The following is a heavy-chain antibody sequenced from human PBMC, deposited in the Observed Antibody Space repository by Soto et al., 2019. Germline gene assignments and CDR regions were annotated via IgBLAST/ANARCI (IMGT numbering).Heavy chain of an antibody. V-gene: IGHV4-34*01. Sequence: QVQLQQWGAGLLKPSETLSLTCAVYGGSFSNYYWSCIRQSPGRGLEWIGEINRRGSTKYNPSLKSRVSLSVDTSKNQFARQLRSVTAPDPGVYYCASVGRRSWFDPCGQGALVTVSS. CDR3: ASVGRRSWFDP. CDR2: INRRGST. CDR1: GGSFSNYY. J-gene: IGHJ5*02. D-gene: IGHD1-26*01.